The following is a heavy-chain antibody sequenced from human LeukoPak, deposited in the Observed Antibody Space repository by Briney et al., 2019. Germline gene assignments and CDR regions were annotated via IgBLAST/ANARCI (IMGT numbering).Heavy chain of an antibody. CDR1: GFTFSSYW. D-gene: IGHD3-10*01. Sequence: GGSLRLSCAASGFTFSSYWMSWVRQAPGKGLEWVSAISGSGGSTYYADSVKGRFTISRDNSKNTLYLQMNSLRAEDTAVYYCAKDRITMVRGVPNDAFDIWGQGTMVTVSS. CDR3: AKDRITMVRGVPNDAFDI. J-gene: IGHJ3*02. V-gene: IGHV3-23*01. CDR2: ISGSGGST.